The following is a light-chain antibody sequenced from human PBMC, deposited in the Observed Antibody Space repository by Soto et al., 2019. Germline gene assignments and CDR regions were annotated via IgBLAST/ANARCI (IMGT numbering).Light chain of an antibody. V-gene: IGLV2-14*01. Sequence: QSALTQPASVSGSPGQSITISCTGTSSDVGGYNYVSWYQQYPGKAPKLMIYDVTNRPSGVSNRFSGSKSGNTASLTISGLQAEDEAYYYCSSCASSSPWVFGGGTKL. J-gene: IGLJ2*01. CDR3: SSCASSSPWV. CDR1: SSDVGGYNY. CDR2: DVT.